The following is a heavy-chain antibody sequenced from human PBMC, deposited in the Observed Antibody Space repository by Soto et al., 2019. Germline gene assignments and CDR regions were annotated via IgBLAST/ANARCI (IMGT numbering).Heavy chain of an antibody. J-gene: IGHJ4*02. Sequence: QVQLVESGGGVVQPGRSLRLSCAASGFTFSSYGMHWVRQAPGKGLEWVAVIWYDGSNKYYADSVKGRFTISRDNSKNTLYLQMNSLRAEDTAVYYCARDNWQRRYFDYWGQGTLVTVSS. V-gene: IGHV3-33*01. CDR3: ARDNWQRRYFDY. CDR1: GFTFSSYG. CDR2: IWYDGSNK. D-gene: IGHD1-20*01.